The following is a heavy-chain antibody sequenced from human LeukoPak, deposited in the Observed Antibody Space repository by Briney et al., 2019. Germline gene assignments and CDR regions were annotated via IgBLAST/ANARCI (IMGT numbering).Heavy chain of an antibody. CDR1: GFTFSSYG. CDR2: IWYDGSNK. J-gene: IGHJ6*03. CDR3: AKYGAYCSSTSCYRGYYYYYMDV. Sequence: GGSLRLSCAASGFTFSSYGTHWVRQAPGKGLEWVAVIWYDGSNKYYADSVKGRFTISRDNSKNTLYLQMNSLRAEDTAVYYCAKYGAYCSSTSCYRGYYYYYMDVWGKGTTVTVSS. D-gene: IGHD2-2*02. V-gene: IGHV3-30*02.